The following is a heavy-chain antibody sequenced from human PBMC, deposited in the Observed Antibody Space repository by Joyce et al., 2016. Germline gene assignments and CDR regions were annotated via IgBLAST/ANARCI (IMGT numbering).Heavy chain of an antibody. V-gene: IGHV3-49*03. D-gene: IGHD2-21*01. Sequence: EVHLVESGGGLVQPGRSLRLSCRASGFTFGDYALTWFRQAPGKGLEWVGLIRSKASGGTSNYAASVKGRFAISRDDSRGIAYLQMNSLKTEDTAVYYCARGGPISRIDLWGQGTLVTVSS. CDR3: ARGGPISRIDL. J-gene: IGHJ5*02. CDR1: GFTFGDYA. CDR2: IRSKASGGTS.